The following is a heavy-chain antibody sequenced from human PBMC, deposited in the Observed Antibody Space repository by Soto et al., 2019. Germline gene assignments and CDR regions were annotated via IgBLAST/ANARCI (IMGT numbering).Heavy chain of an antibody. CDR3: ARGKDDYVLAWWFDP. CDR1: GGSISSYY. D-gene: IGHD4-17*01. J-gene: IGHJ5*02. Sequence: QVQLQESGPGLVKPSETLSLTCTVSGGSISSYYWSWIRQPPGKGLEWIGYIYYSGSTNYNPSLKSRVTISVDTSKNQFSLKLSSVTAADTAVYYCARGKDDYVLAWWFDPWGQGTLVTVSS. CDR2: IYYSGST. V-gene: IGHV4-59*01.